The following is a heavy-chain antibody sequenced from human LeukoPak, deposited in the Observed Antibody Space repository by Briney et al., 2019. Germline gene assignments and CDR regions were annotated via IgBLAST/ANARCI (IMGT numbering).Heavy chain of an antibody. CDR2: ISGSGGST. Sequence: GGSLRLSSAASGFTFSSYAMSWVRQAPRKGLEWVSAISGSGGSTYYADSVKGRFTISRDNSKNTLYMPMNSLRAEGTAGYFIAKEKLEHDAFDIWGQGTMVTVSS. CDR1: GFTFSSYA. V-gene: IGHV3-23*01. J-gene: IGHJ3*02. CDR3: AKEKLEHDAFDI. D-gene: IGHD1/OR15-1a*01.